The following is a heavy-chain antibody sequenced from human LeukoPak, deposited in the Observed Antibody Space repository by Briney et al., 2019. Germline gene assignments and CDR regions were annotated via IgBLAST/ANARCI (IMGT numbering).Heavy chain of an antibody. CDR2: VNTYNT. V-gene: IGHV1/OR15-2*02. CDR3: ARGGSGTPGDFDY. D-gene: IGHD2-2*01. CDR1: GYTFTGYY. Sequence: ASVKVSCKASGYTFTGYYMHWVRQAPGQGLEWIGWISTQAPGQGLEWMRWVNTYNTKYTQRFQGRVTMTTDTSTGTASMELRSLRSDDTAVYYCARGGSGTPGDFDYWGQGTLITVSS. J-gene: IGHJ4*02.